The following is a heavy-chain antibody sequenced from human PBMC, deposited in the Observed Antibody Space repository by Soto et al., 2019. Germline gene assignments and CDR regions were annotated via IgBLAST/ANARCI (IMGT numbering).Heavy chain of an antibody. CDR1: GFTFSSYA. D-gene: IGHD2-15*01. Sequence: EVQLLESGGGLVQPGGSLRLSCAASGFTFSSYAMTWVRQAPGKGLEWVSTISGSGGSTYYADSVKGRFTISRDNSNNTLYLQMNSLRAEDTAVYHCAKGKVVVAATPEGMDVWGQGTTVTVSS. J-gene: IGHJ6*02. CDR2: ISGSGGST. CDR3: AKGKVVVAATPEGMDV. V-gene: IGHV3-23*01.